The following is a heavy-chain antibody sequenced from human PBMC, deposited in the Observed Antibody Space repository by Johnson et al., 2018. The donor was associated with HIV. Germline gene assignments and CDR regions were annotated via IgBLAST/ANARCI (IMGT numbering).Heavy chain of an antibody. V-gene: IGHV3-7*03. CDR3: ARDVMEDFWSGSFDAFDI. J-gene: IGHJ3*02. D-gene: IGHD3-3*01. CDR2: IKQDGREK. CDR1: GFTVSSNY. Sequence: VQLVESGGGLIQPGGSLRLSCAASGFTVSSNYMSWVRQAPGKGLEWVANIKQDGREKYYVDSVKGRLTISSDNAKNSLYLQMNSLRAEDTAVYYCARDVMEDFWSGSFDAFDIWGQGTMVTVSS.